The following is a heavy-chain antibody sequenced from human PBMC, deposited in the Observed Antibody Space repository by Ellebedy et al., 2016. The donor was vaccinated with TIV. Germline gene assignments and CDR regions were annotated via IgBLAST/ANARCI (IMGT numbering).Heavy chain of an antibody. CDR2: IKQDGSEN. J-gene: IGHJ4*02. CDR1: GLTFNAYW. D-gene: IGHD3-10*01. CDR3: ARDRGVLLRVSYFDY. V-gene: IGHV3-7*01. Sequence: GGSLRLXXAASGLTFNAYWMTWVRQAPGKGLEWVANIKQDGSENYYVDSVKGRFTISRDNAMNSLYLQMNSLRAEDTAVYYCARDRGVLLRVSYFDYWGQGTLVTVSS.